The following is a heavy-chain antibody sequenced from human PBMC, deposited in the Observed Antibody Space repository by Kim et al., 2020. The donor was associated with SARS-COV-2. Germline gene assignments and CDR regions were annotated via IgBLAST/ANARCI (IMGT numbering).Heavy chain of an antibody. CDR3: AKDLLQLGLGGYYYGMDV. CDR1: GFTFSSYG. Sequence: GGSLRLSCAASGFTFSSYGMHWVRQAPGKGLEWVAVISYDGSNKYYADSVKGRFTISRDNSKNTLYLQMNSLRAEDTAVYYCAKDLLQLGLGGYYYGMDVWGQGTTVTVSS. J-gene: IGHJ6*02. CDR2: ISYDGSNK. V-gene: IGHV3-30*18. D-gene: IGHD5-18*01.